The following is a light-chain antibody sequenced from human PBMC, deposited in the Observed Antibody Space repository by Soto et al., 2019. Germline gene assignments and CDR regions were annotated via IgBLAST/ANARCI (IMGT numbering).Light chain of an antibody. CDR1: TGEVTSGYF. CDR3: LLYLSGHVRL. Sequence: QTVVTQEPSLTVSPGGTVTLTCASSTGEVTSGYFPNWIQQKPGQAPRSLIYNTNNKHSWTPARSSGSLLGGKAALTLSGVQPEDEAEYYCLLYLSGHVRLFGGGTKLTVL. V-gene: IGLV7-43*01. J-gene: IGLJ2*01. CDR2: NTN.